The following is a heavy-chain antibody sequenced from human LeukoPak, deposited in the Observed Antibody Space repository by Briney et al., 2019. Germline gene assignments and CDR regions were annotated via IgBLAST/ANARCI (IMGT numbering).Heavy chain of an antibody. CDR1: GYTFTDYY. Sequence: GASVKVSCKASGYTFTDYYMHWVRQAPGQGFEWMGWINPNSGGTNYAQKFQGRVTMTRDTSISTAYMELSRLRSDDTAVYYCARGRRIVGATTPLFDYWGQGTLVTVSS. V-gene: IGHV1-2*02. CDR2: INPNSGGT. CDR3: ARGRRIVGATTPLFDY. J-gene: IGHJ4*02. D-gene: IGHD1-26*01.